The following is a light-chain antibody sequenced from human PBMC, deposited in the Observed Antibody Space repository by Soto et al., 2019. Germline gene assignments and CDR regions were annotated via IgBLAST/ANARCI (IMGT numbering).Light chain of an antibody. CDR3: CSFAGSDSVV. Sequence: QSVLTQPASVSGSPGQSITISCTGTNNDVGGYNLVSWYQQDPGKAPKLLIYEGSKRPSGISDRFSGSKSGNTASLTISGVQAEDEGNYYCCSFAGSDSVVFGGGTKLTVL. CDR1: NNDVGGYNL. CDR2: EGS. V-gene: IGLV2-23*01. J-gene: IGLJ2*01.